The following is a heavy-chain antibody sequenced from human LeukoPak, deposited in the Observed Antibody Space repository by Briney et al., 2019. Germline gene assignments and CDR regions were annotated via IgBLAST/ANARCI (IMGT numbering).Heavy chain of an antibody. Sequence: PSETLSLTCSVSGGSVTSGTYYWTWIRQSAGKGPEGIGYIYYTGTTNYNPSLKSRVTISLDTSKNQFSLRVSSVTAADTGTYYCASPGPDYGDYAYAYWGQGSLVTVSS. CDR1: GGSVTSGTYY. CDR2: IYYTGTT. J-gene: IGHJ4*02. CDR3: ASPGPDYGDYAYAY. D-gene: IGHD4-17*01. V-gene: IGHV4-61*01.